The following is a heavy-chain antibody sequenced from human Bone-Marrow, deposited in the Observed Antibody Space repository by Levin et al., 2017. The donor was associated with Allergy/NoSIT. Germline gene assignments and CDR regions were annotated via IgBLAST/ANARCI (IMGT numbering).Heavy chain of an antibody. CDR2: ISGSGGSA. Sequence: GESLKISCIASGFLFTSYAMNWVRQAPGKGLEWVSSISGSGGSASYADSVKGRFTISRDNSKHTLYLQMNSLRAEDTAVYFCAKDRRLTTAAGTNYFDYWGQGTLVTVSS. D-gene: IGHD6-13*01. V-gene: IGHV3-23*01. CDR3: AKDRRLTTAAGTNYFDY. J-gene: IGHJ4*02. CDR1: GFLFTSYA.